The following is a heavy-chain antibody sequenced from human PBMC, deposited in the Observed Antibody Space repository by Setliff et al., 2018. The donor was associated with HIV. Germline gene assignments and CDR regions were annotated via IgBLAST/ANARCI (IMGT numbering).Heavy chain of an antibody. D-gene: IGHD3-9*01. CDR2: IYSTGST. CDR3: TRDTGYILSGYRPHWYFDL. CDR1: GDSISSGNYY. Sequence: SETLSLTCTFSGDSISSGNYYWSWIRQPAGKGLEWIGRIYSTGSTTYNPSLKSRVTISSDTSKNLFSLKLTTVTAADAAVYYCTRDTGYILSGYRPHWYFDLWGRGTLVTVSS. J-gene: IGHJ2*01. V-gene: IGHV4-61*02.